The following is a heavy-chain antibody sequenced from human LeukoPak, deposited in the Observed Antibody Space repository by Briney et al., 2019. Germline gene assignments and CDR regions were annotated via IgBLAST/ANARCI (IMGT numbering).Heavy chain of an antibody. D-gene: IGHD6-19*01. CDR3: ARSGSSGWYQPSRY. CDR2: INPNSGGT. J-gene: IGHJ4*02. CDR1: GYTFTGYY. Sequence: GASVKVSCKASGYTFTGYYMHWVRQAPGQGLEWMGRINPNSGGTNYAQKFQGRVTMTRDTSISTAYMELSRLRSDDTAVYYCARSGSSGWYQPSRYWGQGTLVTVSS. V-gene: IGHV1-2*06.